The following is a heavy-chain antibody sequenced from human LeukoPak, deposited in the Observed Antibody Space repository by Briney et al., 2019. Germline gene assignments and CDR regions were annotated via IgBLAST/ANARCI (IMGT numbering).Heavy chain of an antibody. D-gene: IGHD2-2*01. CDR3: ARESSNSLKGPIEGGNWFDP. V-gene: IGHV4-59*01. J-gene: IGHJ5*02. Sequence: SETLSLTCTGSGGSISSYYWSWIRQPPGKGLEWIGYIYYSGGTNYNPSLKSRVTISVDTSKNQFSLKLSSVTAADTAVYYCARESSNSLKGPIEGGNWFDPWGQGTLVTVSS. CDR2: IYYSGGT. CDR1: GGSISSYY.